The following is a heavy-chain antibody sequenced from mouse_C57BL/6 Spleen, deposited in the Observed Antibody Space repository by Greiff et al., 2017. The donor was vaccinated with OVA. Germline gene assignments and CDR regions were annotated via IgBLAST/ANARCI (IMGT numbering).Heavy chain of an antibody. J-gene: IGHJ2*01. CDR3: AREGTTVF. CDR1: GYSITSGYY. D-gene: IGHD1-1*01. V-gene: IGHV3-6*01. Sequence: EVKLVESGPGLVKPSPSLTLSCSVTGYSITSGYYWNWIRRFPGNKLECVGYIRYDGSNNYNPSLKNRISITRDTSSNTFFLQLNSVTTEDTATYYCAREGTTVFWGQGTTLTVSS. CDR2: IRYDGSN.